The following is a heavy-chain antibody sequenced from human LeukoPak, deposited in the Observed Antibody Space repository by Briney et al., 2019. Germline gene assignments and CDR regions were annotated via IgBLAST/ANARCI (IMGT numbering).Heavy chain of an antibody. Sequence: GGSLRLSCAASAFTVSSNYMSWVRQAPGKGLEWVSIIYIGGITYYADSVKGRFTISRDSSKNTLYLQMNSLRAEDTAVYYCARDLSNGFDYWGQGTLVTVSS. CDR3: ARDLSNGFDY. J-gene: IGHJ4*02. D-gene: IGHD6-25*01. CDR1: AFTVSSNY. CDR2: IYIGGIT. V-gene: IGHV3-53*01.